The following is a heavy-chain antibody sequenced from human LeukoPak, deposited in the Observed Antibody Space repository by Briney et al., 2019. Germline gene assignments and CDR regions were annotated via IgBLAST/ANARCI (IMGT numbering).Heavy chain of an antibody. CDR1: GFTFSRHW. Sequence: GGSLGLSCVASGFTFSRHWMTWVRQAPGKGLEWVASVKEDVNENYYVDSVKGRFTISRDNAKNSLFLQMNSLRVEDTAVYYCARGPPYGSRSDYFDYWGQGTLVTVSS. CDR3: ARGPPYGSRSDYFDY. V-gene: IGHV3-7*01. D-gene: IGHD3-10*01. J-gene: IGHJ4*02. CDR2: VKEDVNEN.